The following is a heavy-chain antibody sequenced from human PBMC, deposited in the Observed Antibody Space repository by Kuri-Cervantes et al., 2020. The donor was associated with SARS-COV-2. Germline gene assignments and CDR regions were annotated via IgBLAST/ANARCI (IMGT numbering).Heavy chain of an antibody. Sequence: GGSLRLSCAASGFTFSSYSMNWVRQAPGKGLEWVSSISSSSSYIYYADSVKGRFTISRDNAKNSLYLQMNSLRAEDTAVYYCAKVPTVTTSLSDYWGQGTLVTVSS. CDR2: ISSSSSYI. D-gene: IGHD4-17*01. J-gene: IGHJ4*02. CDR3: AKVPTVTTSLSDY. CDR1: GFTFSSYS. V-gene: IGHV3-21*04.